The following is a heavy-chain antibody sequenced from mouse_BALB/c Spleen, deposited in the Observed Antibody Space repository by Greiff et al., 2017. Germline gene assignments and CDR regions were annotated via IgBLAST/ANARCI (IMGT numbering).Heavy chain of an antibody. Sequence: VQLQQSGAELVKPGASVKLSCTASGFNIKDTYMHWVKQRPEQGLEWIGRIDPANGNTKYDPKFQGKATITADKSSSTAYMQLSSLTSEDSAVYYCATGTPFDYWGQGTTLTVSS. CDR3: ATGTPFDY. CDR1: GFNIKDTY. J-gene: IGHJ2*01. CDR2: IDPANGNT. D-gene: IGHD4-1*01. V-gene: IGHV14-3*02.